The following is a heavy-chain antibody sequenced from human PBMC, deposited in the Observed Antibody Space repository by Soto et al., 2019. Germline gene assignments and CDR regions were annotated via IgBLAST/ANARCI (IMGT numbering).Heavy chain of an antibody. V-gene: IGHV3-7*01. Sequence: PGGSLRLSCAASGFPFSNYWMNWVRQAPGKGLEWVANIKHDGRGKYYLDSVKGRFTISRDNAKDSLYLQMNSLRAEDTAVYYCARAMGERSFSRSLFDYWGQGTLVTVSS. CDR3: ARAMGERSFSRSLFDY. CDR1: GFPFSNYW. CDR2: IKHDGRGK. J-gene: IGHJ4*02. D-gene: IGHD3-16*01.